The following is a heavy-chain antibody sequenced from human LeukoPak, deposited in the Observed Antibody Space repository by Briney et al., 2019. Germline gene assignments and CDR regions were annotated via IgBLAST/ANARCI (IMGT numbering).Heavy chain of an antibody. Sequence: GASVKVSCKASGGTFSSYAINWVRQAPGQGLEWMGGIIPIFGTANYAQKFQGRVTITADESTSTAYMELSSLRSEDTAVYYCARDRGTTGMNRNYYYYGMDVWGQGTTVTVSS. V-gene: IGHV1-69*13. CDR2: IIPIFGTA. J-gene: IGHJ6*02. D-gene: IGHD1-1*01. CDR3: ARDRGTTGMNRNYYYYGMDV. CDR1: GGTFSSYA.